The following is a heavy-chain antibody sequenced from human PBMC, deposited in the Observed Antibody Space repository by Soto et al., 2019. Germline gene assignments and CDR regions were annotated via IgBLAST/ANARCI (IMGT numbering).Heavy chain of an antibody. D-gene: IGHD3-16*01. V-gene: IGHV1-8*01. CDR2: MNPSSGRT. Sequence: QVQLVQSGAEVKKPGASVKVSCKSSGYTFTSFDINWVRQATGQGLEWMEWMNPSSGRTGYVQKFQGRVTMTRDTSINTAYMELSSLTADQTAVYFCTRSAFGAGVNVDYCGQGTLVTVSS. CDR3: TRSAFGAGVNVDY. J-gene: IGHJ4*02. CDR1: GYTFTSFD.